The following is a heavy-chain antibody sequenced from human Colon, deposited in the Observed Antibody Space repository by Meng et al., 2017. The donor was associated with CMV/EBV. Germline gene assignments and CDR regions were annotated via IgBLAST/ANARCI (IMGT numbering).Heavy chain of an antibody. CDR1: GASFDSHT. V-gene: IGHV1-69*05. D-gene: IGHD1/OR15-1a*01. J-gene: IGHJ6*02. CDR2: IMPIYGRP. CDR3: SGGSPPAGGEQPTRGLDL. Sequence: SVKVSCKASGASFDSHTLTWVRQVPGQGLEWMGGIMPIYGRPNHAQRFRARVTITTDDSSTTAYMELRTLTSHDTAVYYCSGGSPPAGGEQPTRGLDLWGQGTKVTVSS.